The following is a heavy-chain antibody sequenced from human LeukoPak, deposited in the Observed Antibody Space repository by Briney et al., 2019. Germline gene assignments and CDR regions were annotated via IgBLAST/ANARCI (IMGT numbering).Heavy chain of an antibody. V-gene: IGHV3-30*02. CDR3: AKGHGWEASYYYYYMDV. CDR1: GFSFSYSG. CDR2: IRYDGTTQ. D-gene: IGHD1-26*01. Sequence: GGSLRLSCTASGFSFSYSGMHWVRQTPGKGLEWVAFIRYDGTTQSYADSVKGRFTISRDNSKNTVYLQMNSLRVEDTGVYYCAKGHGWEASYYYYYMDVWGKGTTVTISS. J-gene: IGHJ6*03.